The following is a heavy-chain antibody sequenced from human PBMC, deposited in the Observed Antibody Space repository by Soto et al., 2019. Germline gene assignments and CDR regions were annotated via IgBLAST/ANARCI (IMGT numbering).Heavy chain of an antibody. CDR1: GFSLSTSGMC. CDR3: AREKVTRNTNYFDY. J-gene: IGHJ4*02. D-gene: IGHD4-4*01. CDR2: IDWDDDK. V-gene: IGHV2-70*01. Sequence: SGPTLVNPTQTLTLTCTFSGFSLSTSGMCVNWIRQPPGKALEWLALIDWDDDKYYSTSLKTRLTISKDTSKNQVVLTVTNMDPVDTATYYCAREKVTRNTNYFDYWGQGTVVTAPQ.